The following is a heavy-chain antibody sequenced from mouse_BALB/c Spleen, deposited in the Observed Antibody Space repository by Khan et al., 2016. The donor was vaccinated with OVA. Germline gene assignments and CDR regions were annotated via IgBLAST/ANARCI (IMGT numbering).Heavy chain of an antibody. CDR1: GFAFSSYD. Sequence: EVELVESGGGLVKPGGSLKLSCAASGFAFSSYDMSWVRQTPEKRLEWVAYISSGGGTTYYPDTVKGRFTISRDNAKNTLYLQMSSLKSEDTALYYCASLTVVPPYWYFDVGGAGTTVTVSS. J-gene: IGHJ1*01. CDR2: ISSGGGTT. D-gene: IGHD1-1*01. CDR3: ASLTVVPPYWYFDV. V-gene: IGHV5-12-1*01.